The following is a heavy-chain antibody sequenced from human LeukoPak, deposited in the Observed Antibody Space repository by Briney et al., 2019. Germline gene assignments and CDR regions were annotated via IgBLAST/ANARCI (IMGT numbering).Heavy chain of an antibody. Sequence: SETLSLTCTLSGGSISSYYWSWIRQPPGKGVEWIGYIYYSGSTNYNPSLKSRVTISVDTSKNQFSLKLSSVAAADTAVYYWARHGGSGSWKFDPWGQGTLVTVSS. CDR1: GGSISSYY. D-gene: IGHD6-13*01. V-gene: IGHV4-59*08. CDR3: ARHGGSGSWKFDP. CDR2: IYYSGST. J-gene: IGHJ5*02.